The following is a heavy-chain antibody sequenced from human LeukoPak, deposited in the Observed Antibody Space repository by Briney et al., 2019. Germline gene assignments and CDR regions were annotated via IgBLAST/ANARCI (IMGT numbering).Heavy chain of an antibody. Sequence: SETLSLTCTVSGDSISNTSYWWGWIRQSPGKGLEGIGSVSYFGTTSYSPSLKSRVTMSIDTSKKQFSLQLSSVTAADTAVYYCTRLPLDYSVDYWGQGALVSVSS. CDR1: GDSISNTSYW. D-gene: IGHD4-11*01. CDR3: TRLPLDYSVDY. V-gene: IGHV4-39*01. J-gene: IGHJ4*02. CDR2: VSYFGTT.